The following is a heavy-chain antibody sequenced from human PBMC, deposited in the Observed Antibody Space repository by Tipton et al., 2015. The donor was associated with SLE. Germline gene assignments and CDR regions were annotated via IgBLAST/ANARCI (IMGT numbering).Heavy chain of an antibody. CDR2: IYRGDNHA. J-gene: IGHJ4*02. CDR1: GFTVSSYA. Sequence: SLRLSCAVSGFTVSSYALSWVRQAPGKGLEWVSVIYRGDNHAYYGDSVKGRFTISRDNAKKALYLQMNSLRAEDTAVYYCARQGYYDILTGADYFDSWGQGTLVTVSS. CDR3: ARQGYYDILTGADYFDS. D-gene: IGHD3-9*01. V-gene: IGHV3-23*03.